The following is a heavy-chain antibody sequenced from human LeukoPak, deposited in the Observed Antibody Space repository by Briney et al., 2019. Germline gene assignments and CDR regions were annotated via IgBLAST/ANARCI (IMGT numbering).Heavy chain of an antibody. J-gene: IGHJ4*02. V-gene: IGHV3-23*01. CDR1: GFTFDSYA. Sequence: GGSLRLSCAASGFTFDSYAMSWVRQAPGRGLEWVSAVSGSGDSTYYADSVKGRFTISRDNSKNTLYLQMNSLTAEDTAVYYCARDDYGWGSHPYWGQGTLVTVSS. CDR3: ARDDYGWGSHPY. D-gene: IGHD3-10*01. CDR2: VSGSGDST.